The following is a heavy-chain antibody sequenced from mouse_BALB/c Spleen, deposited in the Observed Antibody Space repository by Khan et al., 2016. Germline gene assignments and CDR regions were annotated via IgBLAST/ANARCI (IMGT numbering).Heavy chain of an antibody. CDR3: SRLQYYGNHDY. V-gene: IGHV4-1*02. D-gene: IGHD1-2*01. Sequence: EVELVESGGGLVQPGGSLKLSCAASGFDFSRYWMSWVRQALGKGLEWIGEINPDSSTINYTPSLKDKFIISRDNAKTTLYLQMSKVRSEDTAVDKCSRLQYYGNHDYWGQGTTLTVSS. J-gene: IGHJ2*01. CDR2: INPDSSTI. CDR1: GFDFSRYW.